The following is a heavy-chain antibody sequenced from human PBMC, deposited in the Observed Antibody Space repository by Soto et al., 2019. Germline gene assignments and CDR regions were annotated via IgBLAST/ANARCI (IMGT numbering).Heavy chain of an antibody. V-gene: IGHV1-69*13. CDR1: GGTFSSYA. D-gene: IGHD2-8*01. Sequence: SVKVSCKASGGTFSSYAISWVRQAPGQGLEWMGGIIPIFGTANYAQKFQGRVTITADESTSTAYMELSSLRSEDTAVYYCARDMVDGYNSYDHYGMDVWGQGTMVTVSS. CDR2: IIPIFGTA. J-gene: IGHJ6*02. CDR3: ARDMVDGYNSYDHYGMDV.